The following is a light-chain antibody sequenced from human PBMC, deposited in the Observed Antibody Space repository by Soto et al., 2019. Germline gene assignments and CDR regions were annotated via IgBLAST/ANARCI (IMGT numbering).Light chain of an antibody. J-gene: IGKJ4*01. V-gene: IGKV3-11*01. Sequence: EIVLTQSPATLSSSPGERATLSCRASQSVSKYLAWYQQKPGKAPRLLIHDASNRATGIPARFSGSGSGTDFSLTISSLEHEDFGVYYCQQRSNCHQITFGGGTKVEIK. CDR3: QQRSNCHQIT. CDR1: QSVSKY. CDR2: DAS.